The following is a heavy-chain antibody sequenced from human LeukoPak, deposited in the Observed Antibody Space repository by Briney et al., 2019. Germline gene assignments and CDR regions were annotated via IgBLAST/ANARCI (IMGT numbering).Heavy chain of an antibody. V-gene: IGHV4-61*02. CDR3: ARDVGWNKQIDY. D-gene: IGHD1-1*01. CDR2: ISSSGST. CDR1: GDSISSGDYY. J-gene: IGHJ4*02. Sequence: SETLSLTCTVSGDSISSGDYYWSWIRQPAGKGLEWIGRISSSGSTNYNPSLKSRVTISVDTSKNQFSLKLSSVTAADTAVYYCARDVGWNKQIDYWGQGTLVTVSS.